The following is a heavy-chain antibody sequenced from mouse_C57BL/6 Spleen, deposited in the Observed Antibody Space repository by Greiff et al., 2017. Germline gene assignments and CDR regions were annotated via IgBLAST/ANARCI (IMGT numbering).Heavy chain of an antibody. D-gene: IGHD2-1*01. CDR3: VRDGKRGWFAY. V-gene: IGHV1-72*01. J-gene: IGHJ3*01. CDR1: GYTFTSYW. CDR2: IDPKSGGT. Sequence: QVQLLQPGAELVKPGASVKLSCKASGYTFTSYWMHWVKQRPGRGLEWIGRIDPKSGGTKYNEKFKSKATLTVDKPSSTAYMQLSSLTSEDSAVYSGVRDGKRGWFAYWGQGTLVTVSA.